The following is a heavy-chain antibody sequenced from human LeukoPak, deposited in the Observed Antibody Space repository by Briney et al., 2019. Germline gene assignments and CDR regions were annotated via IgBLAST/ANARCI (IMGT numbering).Heavy chain of an antibody. D-gene: IGHD3-10*01. V-gene: IGHV1-46*01. Sequence: ASVKVSCKASGYTFTGYYMHWVRQAPGQGLEWMGIINPSGGSTSYAQKFQGRVTMTRDTSTSTVYMELSSLRSEDTAVYYCARGRRITMVRGPHPGFDYWGQGTLVTVSS. J-gene: IGHJ4*02. CDR3: ARGRRITMVRGPHPGFDY. CDR1: GYTFTGYY. CDR2: INPSGGST.